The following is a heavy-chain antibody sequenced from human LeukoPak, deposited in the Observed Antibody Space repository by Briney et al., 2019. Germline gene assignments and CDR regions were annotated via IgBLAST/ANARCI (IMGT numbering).Heavy chain of an antibody. Sequence: SETLSLTCTVSGGSISSYYWIWIRQPPGKGLEWIGYIYYSGSTNYNPSLKSRVTISVDTSKNQFSLKLSSVTAADTAVYYCARIVDTAMVYYYYYMDVWGKGTTVTVSS. CDR1: GGSISSYY. J-gene: IGHJ6*03. D-gene: IGHD5-18*01. V-gene: IGHV4-59*01. CDR2: IYYSGST. CDR3: ARIVDTAMVYYYYYMDV.